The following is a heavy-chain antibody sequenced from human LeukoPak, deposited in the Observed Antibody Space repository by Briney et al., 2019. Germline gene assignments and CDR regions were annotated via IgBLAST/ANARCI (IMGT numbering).Heavy chain of an antibody. Sequence: SETLSLTCTVSVDPITSYYWSWIRQPAGKGLEWVGRIYSSGSTSYNPSLKSRVTMSVDTSKNQFSLRLSSVTAADTAVYYCATEARGWYFDLWGRGTLVTVSS. J-gene: IGHJ2*01. CDR1: VDPITSYY. CDR3: ATEARGWYFDL. CDR2: IYSSGST. V-gene: IGHV4-4*07. D-gene: IGHD3-10*01.